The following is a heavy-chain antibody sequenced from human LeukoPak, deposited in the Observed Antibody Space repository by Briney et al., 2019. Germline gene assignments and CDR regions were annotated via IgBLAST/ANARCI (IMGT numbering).Heavy chain of an antibody. D-gene: IGHD5/OR15-5a*01. CDR2: ISGSGGST. CDR3: ARESRESDVSAPDTDFDY. J-gene: IGHJ4*02. CDR1: AFTFSSYA. Sequence: PGGSLRLSCAASAFTFSSYAMSWVRQAPGKGLEWVSAISGSGGSTYYADSVKGRFTISRDNSKNTLYLQMNSLRAEDTAVYYCARESRESDVSAPDTDFDYWGQGTLVTVSS. V-gene: IGHV3-23*01.